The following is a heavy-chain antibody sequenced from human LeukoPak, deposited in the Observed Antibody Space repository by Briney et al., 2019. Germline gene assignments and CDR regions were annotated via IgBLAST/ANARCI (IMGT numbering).Heavy chain of an antibody. J-gene: IGHJ4*02. CDR3: AKGGEQKTLRWGMDY. V-gene: IGHV3-30*18. CDR1: GFTFSNYY. CDR2: ISYDGGIN. D-gene: IGHD4-23*01. Sequence: PGGSLRLSCAASGFTFSNYYMHWVRQAPGKGLEWVALISYDGGINYHGDSVRGRFTASRDNSDNTLYLQMNSLRAEDTAVYYCAKGGEQKTLRWGMDYWGQGTLVTVSS.